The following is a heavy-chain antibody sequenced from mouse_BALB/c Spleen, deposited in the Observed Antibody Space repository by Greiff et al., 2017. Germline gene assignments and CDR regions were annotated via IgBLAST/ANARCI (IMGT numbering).Heavy chain of an antibody. V-gene: IGHV5-6-5*01. J-gene: IGHJ3*01. D-gene: IGHD2-4*01. CDR1: GFTFSSYA. Sequence: EVQLQESGGGLVKPGGSLKLSCAASGFTFSSYAMSWVRQTPEKRLEWVASISSGGSTYYPDSVKGRFTISRDNARNILYLQMSSLRSEDTAMYYCARGGLYDYDGGFAYWGQGTLVTVSA. CDR3: ARGGLYDYDGGFAY. CDR2: ISSGGST.